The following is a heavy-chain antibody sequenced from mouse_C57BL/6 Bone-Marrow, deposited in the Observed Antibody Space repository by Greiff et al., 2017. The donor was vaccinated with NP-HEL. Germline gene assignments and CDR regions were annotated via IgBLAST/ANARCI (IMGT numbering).Heavy chain of an antibody. J-gene: IGHJ2*01. CDR1: GFTIKDYY. D-gene: IGHD1-1*01. CDR2: IDPEDGDT. Sequence: VHVKQSGAELVRPGASVKLSCTASGFTIKDYYMHWVKQRPEQGLEWIGRIDPEDGDTEYAPKFQGKATMTADTSSNTAYLQLSSLTSEDTAVYYCTTPITTVRYFDYWGEGTTLTVSS. V-gene: IGHV14-1*01. CDR3: TTPITTVRYFDY.